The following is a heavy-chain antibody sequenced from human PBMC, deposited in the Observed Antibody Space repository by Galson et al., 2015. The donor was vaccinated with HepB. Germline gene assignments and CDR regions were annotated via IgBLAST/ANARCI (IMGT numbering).Heavy chain of an antibody. D-gene: IGHD2-2*01. CDR2: ISYDGSNK. V-gene: IGHV3-30*18. CDR3: AKGPRPDIVVVPAAYYYYGMDV. J-gene: IGHJ6*02. Sequence: SLRLSCAASGFTFSSYGMHWVRQAPGKGLEWVAVISYDGSNKYYADSVKGRFTISRDNSKNTLYLQMNSLRAEDTAVYYCAKGPRPDIVVVPAAYYYYGMDVWGQGTTVTVSS. CDR1: GFTFSSYG.